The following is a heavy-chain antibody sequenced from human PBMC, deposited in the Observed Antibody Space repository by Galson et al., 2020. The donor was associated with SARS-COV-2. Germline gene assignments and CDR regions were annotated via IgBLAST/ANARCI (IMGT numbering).Heavy chain of an antibody. CDR1: GFNFSSYW. J-gene: IGHJ6*02. CDR2: IKQDGSEK. CDR3: ARDRRIFGGMDV. Sequence: GESLKISRAASGFNFSSYWMSWVRQAPGKGLEWVANIKQDGSEKYYVDSVKGRFTISRDNAKNSLYLQMNSLRAEDTAVYYCARDRRIFGGMDVWGQGTTVTVSS. V-gene: IGHV3-7*05. D-gene: IGHD2-15*01.